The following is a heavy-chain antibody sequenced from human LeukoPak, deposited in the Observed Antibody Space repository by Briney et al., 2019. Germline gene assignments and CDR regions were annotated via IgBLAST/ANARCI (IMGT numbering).Heavy chain of an antibody. D-gene: IGHD1-26*01. V-gene: IGHV1-69*04. Sequence: SVKVSCKASGGTFSSYAISWVRQSPGQGLEWMGRIIPILGIANYAQKFQGRVTITADKSTSTAYMELSSLRSEDTAVYYCARVADGSYGYFDYWGQGTLVTVSS. CDR3: ARVADGSYGYFDY. J-gene: IGHJ4*02. CDR2: IIPILGIA. CDR1: GGTFSSYA.